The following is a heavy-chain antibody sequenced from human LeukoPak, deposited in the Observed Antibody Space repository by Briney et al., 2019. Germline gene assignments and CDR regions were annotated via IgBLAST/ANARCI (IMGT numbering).Heavy chain of an antibody. CDR1: GGSISSYY. D-gene: IGHD5-18*01. Sequence: SETLSLTCTVSGGSISSYYWSWMRQAPGKGLEGIGSIYYRSTTNYTPPLKSPVPISVHTSKIHFSLELSPVTAADTAVYFCARSSYSYFDYWGQGTLVPVSA. CDR3: ARSSYSYFDY. J-gene: IGHJ4*02. V-gene: IGHV4-59*08. CDR2: IYYRSTT.